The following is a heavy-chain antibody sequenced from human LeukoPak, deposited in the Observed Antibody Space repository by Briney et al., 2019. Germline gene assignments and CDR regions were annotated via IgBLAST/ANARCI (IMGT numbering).Heavy chain of an antibody. CDR1: GFSFTSYW. CDR3: ARARGYSSSPFFDY. V-gene: IGHV3-7*01. Sequence: PGGSLRLSCAASGFSFTSYWMNWVRQAPGKGLEWVANIKQDGSENYYVDSVKGRFTISRDNAKNSLYLQMSSLRAEDTAVYYCARARGYSSSPFFDYWGQGILVTVSS. D-gene: IGHD6-6*01. CDR2: IKQDGSEN. J-gene: IGHJ4*02.